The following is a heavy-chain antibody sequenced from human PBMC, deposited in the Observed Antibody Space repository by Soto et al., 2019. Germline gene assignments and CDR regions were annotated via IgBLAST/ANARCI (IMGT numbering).Heavy chain of an antibody. CDR3: ARGLTILPRSSLAC. CDR1: GFTFSSYW. V-gene: IGHV3-74*01. D-gene: IGHD2-2*01. J-gene: IGHJ4*02. Sequence: PGGSLRLSCAASGFTFSSYWMHWVRQAPGKGLEWVSRINTDGSDTSNADSVKGRFSISRDNAQNTLYLQLNSLRAEDTAIYYCARGLTILPRSSLACWGQGTPVTVSS. CDR2: INTDGSDT.